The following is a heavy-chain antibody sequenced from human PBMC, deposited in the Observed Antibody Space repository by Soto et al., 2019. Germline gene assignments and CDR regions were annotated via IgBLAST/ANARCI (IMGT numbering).Heavy chain of an antibody. Sequence: QVQLQESGPGLVNPSETLSLSCNVSGGSISSDYFFWSWVRQHPARGLEWIGYIYHTGTTYYHPSLQSRNTISVDTSKNQFSLKLRSVTSADPAVYFCAKDETHGSGLSGGMDVWGQGNAVTVS. CDR2: IYHTGTT. V-gene: IGHV4-31*03. J-gene: IGHJ6*02. CDR3: AKDETHGSGLSGGMDV. D-gene: IGHD3-10*01. CDR1: GGSISSDYFF.